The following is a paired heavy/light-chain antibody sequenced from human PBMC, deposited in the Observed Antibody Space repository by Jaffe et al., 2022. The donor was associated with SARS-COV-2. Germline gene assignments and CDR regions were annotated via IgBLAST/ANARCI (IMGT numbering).Light chain of an antibody. CDR1: SSDVGGFNY. CDR3: SSYTSSSTLVV. J-gene: IGLJ2*01. V-gene: IGLV2-14*03. CDR2: DVS. Sequence: QSALTQPASVSGSPGQSITISCTGSSSDVGGFNYVSWYQHHPGKAPKLMIFDVSNRPSGVSNRFSGSKSGNTASLTISGLQAEDEADYYCSSYTSSSTLVVFGGGTKLTVL.
Heavy chain of an antibody. CDR2: IKSKTDGGTT. D-gene: IGHD2-15*01. J-gene: IGHJ3*02. V-gene: IGHV3-15*01. Sequence: EVQLVESGGGLVKPGGSLRLSCTASGFTFSNAWMSWVRQAPGKGLEWVGRIKSKTDGGTTDYAAPVKGRFTISRDDSKNTLYLQMNSLKTEDTAVYYCTTTKTGWDLWKQLLSDDAFDIWGQGTMVTVSS. CDR1: GFTFSNAW. CDR3: TTTKTGWDLWKQLLSDDAFDI.